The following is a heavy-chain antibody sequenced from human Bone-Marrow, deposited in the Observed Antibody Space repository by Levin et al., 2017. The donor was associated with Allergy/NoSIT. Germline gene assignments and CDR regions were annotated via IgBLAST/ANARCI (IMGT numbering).Heavy chain of an antibody. CDR3: GRLGNAYFDL. J-gene: IGHJ2*01. CDR1: GISLNTNGVG. V-gene: IGHV2-5*02. D-gene: IGHD3-16*01. Sequence: KESGPTLVKPTQTLTLTCDLSGISLNTNGVGVGWIRQPPGKALEWLALIYWDDTKRYSPSLKNRLTITKDPSKNQVVLSVTNLEPVDTATYYCGRLGNAYFDLWGRGTQVIVSS. CDR2: IYWDDTK.